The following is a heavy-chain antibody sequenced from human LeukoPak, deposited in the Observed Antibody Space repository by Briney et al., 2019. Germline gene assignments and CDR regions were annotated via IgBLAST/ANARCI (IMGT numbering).Heavy chain of an antibody. Sequence: PSETLSLTCAVYGGSFSGYYWSWIRQPPGKGLEWIGEINHSGSTNYNPSLKSRVTISVDTSKNQFSLKLSSVTAADTAVYYCARESASWRSGYYHFDYWGQGTLVTVSS. D-gene: IGHD3-22*01. J-gene: IGHJ4*02. CDR2: INHSGST. CDR3: ARESASWRSGYYHFDY. CDR1: GGSFSGYY. V-gene: IGHV4-34*01.